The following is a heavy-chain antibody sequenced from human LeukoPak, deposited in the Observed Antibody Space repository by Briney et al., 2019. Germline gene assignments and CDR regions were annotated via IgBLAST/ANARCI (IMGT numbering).Heavy chain of an antibody. CDR3: TRRDRPTKWFDP. V-gene: IGHV4-39*01. CDR1: GGSITTSFY. J-gene: IGHJ5*02. Sequence: PSGTLSLTCSVSGGSITTSFYCNWIRQPPGQGLEWIGSTHYSGSNSYNPSLSSRVSMSVDTSRHQCFLRLTSVAAADTAVYYCTRRDRPTKWFDPWGQGTLVTVSS. CDR2: THYSGSN.